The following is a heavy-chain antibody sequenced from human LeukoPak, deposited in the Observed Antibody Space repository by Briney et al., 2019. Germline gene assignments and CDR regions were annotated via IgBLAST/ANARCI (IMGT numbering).Heavy chain of an antibody. D-gene: IGHD1-26*01. V-gene: IGHV3-74*01. CDR3: ARDHEWAFDY. CDR1: GFTFSYYW. Sequence: GGSLRLSCAASGFTFSYYWMHWVRQGPGKGLVWVSRINSDGSTTSYADSVKGRFTIPRDDAKNSLYLQMNSLRAEDTAVYFCARDHEWAFDYWGQGTLVTVSS. CDR2: INSDGSTT. J-gene: IGHJ4*02.